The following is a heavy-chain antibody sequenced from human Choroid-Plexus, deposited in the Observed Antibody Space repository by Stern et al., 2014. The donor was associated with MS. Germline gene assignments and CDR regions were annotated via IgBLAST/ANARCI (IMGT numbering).Heavy chain of an antibody. CDR2: IDRGGDP. CDR1: GGSFSGYY. V-gene: IGHV4-34*01. CDR3: VRERCINTRCYGGRFGYYYYGMDV. D-gene: IGHD2-2*01. Sequence: QVQLQQWGAGLLKPSETLSLTCAVYGGSFSGYYWSWIRQSPGKGLDWIGEIDRGGDPNYNPSLESGFTIAGDRSKSDLSLNLSAVTAADTAIYYCVRERCINTRCYGGRFGYYYYGMDVWGQGTTVTVSS. J-gene: IGHJ6*02.